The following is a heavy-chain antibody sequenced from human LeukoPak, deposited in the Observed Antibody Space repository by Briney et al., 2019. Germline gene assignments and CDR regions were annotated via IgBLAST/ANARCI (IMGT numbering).Heavy chain of an antibody. CDR3: AKGGRGLKWFDP. Sequence: GGSLRLSCAASGFTFSNYAMNWVRQAPGKGLEWVSGISGSGDNTYYADSVKGRFTISRDNSKNTLYLQMNSLRAEDTAVYYCAKGGRGLKWFDPWGQGTVLTVFS. J-gene: IGHJ5*02. CDR2: ISGSGDNT. CDR1: GFTFSNYA. V-gene: IGHV3-23*01. D-gene: IGHD3-16*01.